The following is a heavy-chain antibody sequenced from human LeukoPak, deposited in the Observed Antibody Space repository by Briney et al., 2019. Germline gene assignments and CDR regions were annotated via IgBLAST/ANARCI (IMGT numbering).Heavy chain of an antibody. CDR2: ISYDGSNQ. D-gene: IGHD1-1*01. CDR1: GFTFSTYG. CDR3: AKGNGIYGSYYYGMDV. V-gene: IGHV3-30*18. Sequence: LSRAASGFTFSTYGMHWLRQAPGKGLEWVAVISYDGSNQYYADSVKGRCTISRDISKNTLYLQVNSLRAEDTAVYYCAKGNGIYGSYYYGMDVWGQGTTVTVSS. J-gene: IGHJ6*02.